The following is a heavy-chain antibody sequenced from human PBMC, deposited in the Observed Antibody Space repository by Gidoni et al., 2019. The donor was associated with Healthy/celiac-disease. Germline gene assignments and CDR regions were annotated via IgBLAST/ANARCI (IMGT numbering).Heavy chain of an antibody. CDR1: GYTLTSYD. Sequence: QVQLVQSGAEVKKPGASVKVSCKASGYTLTSYDINWVRQATGQGLEWMGWMKPNSGNTGYAQKFQGRVTMTRNTSISTAYMELSSLRSEDTAVYYCARGIWILGDCGMDVWGKGTTVTVSS. CDR2: MKPNSGNT. V-gene: IGHV1-8*01. D-gene: IGHD2-21*01. J-gene: IGHJ6*03. CDR3: ARGIWILGDCGMDV.